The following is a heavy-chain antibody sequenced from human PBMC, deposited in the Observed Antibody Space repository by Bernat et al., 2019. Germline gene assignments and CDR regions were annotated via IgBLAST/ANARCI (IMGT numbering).Heavy chain of an antibody. Sequence: EVQLVESGGGLVQPGGSLRLSCAASGFTFSNYWMHWVRQAPGTGLVWVSRIKSDGSTTNYADSVKGRFTIARDNAKNTLFLQMNSRRAEDTAVYYCARGNLGRWFDPWGQGTLVTVSS. J-gene: IGHJ5*02. CDR2: IKSDGSTT. CDR1: GFTFSNYW. CDR3: ARGNLGRWFDP. V-gene: IGHV3-74*01. D-gene: IGHD3-10*01.